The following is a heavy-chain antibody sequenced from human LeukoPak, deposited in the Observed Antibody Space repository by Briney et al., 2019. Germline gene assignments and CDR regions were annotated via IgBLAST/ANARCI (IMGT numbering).Heavy chain of an antibody. V-gene: IGHV4-59*08. J-gene: IGHJ4*02. Sequence: SETLSLTCTVSGGSISSYYWSWIRQSPGKGLEWIGYIYYSGSTYYNPSLKSRVTISVDTSKNQFSLKLSSVTAADTAVYYCARAAAAHFDYWGQGTLVTVSS. CDR2: IYYSGST. CDR1: GGSISSYY. CDR3: ARAAAAHFDY. D-gene: IGHD6-13*01.